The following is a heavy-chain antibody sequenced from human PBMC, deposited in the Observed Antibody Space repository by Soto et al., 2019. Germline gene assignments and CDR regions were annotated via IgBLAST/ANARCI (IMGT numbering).Heavy chain of an antibody. CDR2: IKQDGSEK. Sequence: ESGGGLVQPGGSLRLSCAASGFTFSSYWMSWVRQAPGKGLEWVANIKQDGSEKYYVDSVKGRFTISRDNAKNSLYLQMNSLRAEDTAVYYCAREEQQLVSDYFDYWGQGTLVTVSS. CDR1: GFTFSSYW. V-gene: IGHV3-7*05. D-gene: IGHD6-13*01. CDR3: AREEQQLVSDYFDY. J-gene: IGHJ4*02.